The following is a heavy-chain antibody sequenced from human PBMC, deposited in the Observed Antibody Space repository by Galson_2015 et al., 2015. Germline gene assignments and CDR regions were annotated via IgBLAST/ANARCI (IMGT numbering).Heavy chain of an antibody. CDR1: GFTFSSYG. J-gene: IGHJ4*02. CDR2: ISYDGSNK. Sequence: SLRLSCAASGFTFSSYGMHWVRQAPGKGLEWVAVISYDGSNKYYADSVKGRFTISRDNSKNTLYLQMYSLRAEDTAVYYCAKGGKGSSGWYRFDYWGQGTLVTVSS. V-gene: IGHV3-30*18. CDR3: AKGGKGSSGWYRFDY. D-gene: IGHD6-19*01.